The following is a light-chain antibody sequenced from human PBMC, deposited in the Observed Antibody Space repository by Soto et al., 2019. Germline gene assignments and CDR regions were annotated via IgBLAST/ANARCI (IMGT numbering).Light chain of an antibody. Sequence: DIVMTQSPDSLAVSLGERATINCKSSQSVLKSSNNKNHLAWYQQKPGQPPKLLIYWASTRESGVPDRFSGSGSGTEFTLTISSLQADDVAIYYCQHYSDNAWTFGQGTKVEVK. CDR3: QHYSDNAWT. J-gene: IGKJ1*01. V-gene: IGKV4-1*01. CDR1: QSVLKSSNNKNH. CDR2: WAS.